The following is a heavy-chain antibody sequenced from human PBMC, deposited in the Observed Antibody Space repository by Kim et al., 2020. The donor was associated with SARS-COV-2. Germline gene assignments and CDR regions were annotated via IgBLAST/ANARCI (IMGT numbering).Heavy chain of an antibody. CDR1: GGSISSSSYY. V-gene: IGHV4-39*01. J-gene: IGHJ4*02. D-gene: IGHD2-2*02. CDR3: ARHDCSSTSCYTGFDY. Sequence: SETLSLTCTVSGGSISSSSYYWGWIRQPPGKGLEWIGSIYYSGSTYYNPSLKSRVTISVDTSKNQFSLKLSSVTAADTAVYYCARHDCSSTSCYTGFDYWGQGTLVTVSS. CDR2: IYYSGST.